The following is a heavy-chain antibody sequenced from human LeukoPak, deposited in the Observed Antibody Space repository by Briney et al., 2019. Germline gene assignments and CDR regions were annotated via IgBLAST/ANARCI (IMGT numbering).Heavy chain of an antibody. CDR3: ARSGGSFNYYYYYMDV. CDR1: GGTFSSYA. J-gene: IGHJ6*03. Sequence: ASVKVSCKASGGTFSSYAISWVRQAPGQGLEWMGGIIPIFGTANYAQKFQGRVTITADKSTSTAYMELSSLRSEDTAVYYCARSGGSFNYYYYYMDVWGKGTTVTISS. CDR2: IIPIFGTA. V-gene: IGHV1-69*06. D-gene: IGHD1-26*01.